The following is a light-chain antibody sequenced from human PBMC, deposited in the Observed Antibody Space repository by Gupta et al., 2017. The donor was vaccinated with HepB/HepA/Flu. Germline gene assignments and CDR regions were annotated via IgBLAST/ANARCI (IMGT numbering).Light chain of an antibody. CDR2: GAS. Sequence: DIQMTQSPSSLPASVGDRVTITCRASQSISRYLNWYQQKPGEAPNLLVYGASSLQSGVPSRFSGSESGTDFTLTISSLQPEDFATYYCQQSDNTPWTFGQGTKVEIK. CDR3: QQSDNTPWT. J-gene: IGKJ1*01. V-gene: IGKV1-39*01. CDR1: QSISRY.